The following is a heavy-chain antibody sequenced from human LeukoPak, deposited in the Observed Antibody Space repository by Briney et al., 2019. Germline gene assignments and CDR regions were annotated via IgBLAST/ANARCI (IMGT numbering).Heavy chain of an antibody. D-gene: IGHD1-26*01. CDR1: GFTFSSYS. CDR3: ASYPYSGSYFFDY. V-gene: IGHV3-21*01. CDR2: ISSSSSYI. J-gene: IGHJ4*02. Sequence: GGSLRLSCAASGFTFSSYSMNWVRQAPGKGLEWVSSISSSSSYIYYADSVKGRFTISRDNAKNSLYLQMNSLRAEDTAVYYCASYPYSGSYFFDYWGQGTLSPSPQ.